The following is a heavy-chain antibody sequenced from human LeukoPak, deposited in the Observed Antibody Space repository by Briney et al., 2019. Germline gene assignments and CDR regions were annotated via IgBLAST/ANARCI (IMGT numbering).Heavy chain of an antibody. V-gene: IGHV3-23*01. Sequence: PGGSLRLSCAASGFTFSSYAMSWVRQAPGKGLEWVSAISGSGSSTYYADSVKGRFTISRDNSKNTLYLQMNSLRAEDTAVYYCAKDCSGGSCYPHFDYWGQGTLVTVSS. D-gene: IGHD2-15*01. CDR3: AKDCSGGSCYPHFDY. CDR2: ISGSGSST. J-gene: IGHJ4*02. CDR1: GFTFSSYA.